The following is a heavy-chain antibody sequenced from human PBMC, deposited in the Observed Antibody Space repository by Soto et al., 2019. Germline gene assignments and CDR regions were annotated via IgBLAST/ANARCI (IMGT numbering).Heavy chain of an antibody. CDR3: ARMYSSGSGWFHP. Sequence: PSETLSLTCFVSGYPITAGGYYWSWIRHHPGKGLEWIGSFYSSGSIIYNPSLRSRVSIPGDTSSNKFSMSPTSVTAADTARYYCARMYSSGSGWFHPWGQGTLVTVSS. J-gene: IGHJ5*02. D-gene: IGHD6-19*01. CDR2: FYSSGSI. CDR1: GYPITAGGYY. V-gene: IGHV4-31*10.